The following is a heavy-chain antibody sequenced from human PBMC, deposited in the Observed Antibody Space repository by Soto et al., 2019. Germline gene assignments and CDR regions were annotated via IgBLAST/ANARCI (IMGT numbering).Heavy chain of an antibody. CDR3: ARDSTTVVTLPYYYYYGMDV. CDR2: IIPIFGTA. J-gene: IGHJ6*02. CDR1: GGTFSSYA. D-gene: IGHD4-17*01. V-gene: IGHV1-69*01. Sequence: QVQLVQSGAEVKKPGSSVKVSCKASGGTFSSYAISWVRQAPGQGLEWMGGIIPIFGTANYAQKFQGRVTITADESTRPAEMEASRLRSEDTAVYYCARDSTTVVTLPYYYYYGMDVWGQGTTVTVSS.